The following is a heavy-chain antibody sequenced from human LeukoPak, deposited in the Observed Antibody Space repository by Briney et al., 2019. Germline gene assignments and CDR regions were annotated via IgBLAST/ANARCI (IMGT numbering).Heavy chain of an antibody. CDR2: IYHGDSNT. Sequence: GESLKISCKGSGYSFTSYWIGWVRQMPGKGLEWMGIIYHGDSNTRYSPSFQGQVTISADKSISTAYLQWSSLKASDTAMYYCARPGPEYSGYDSLDHWGQGTLVTVSS. CDR3: ARPGPEYSGYDSLDH. V-gene: IGHV5-51*01. CDR1: GYSFTSYW. D-gene: IGHD5-12*01. J-gene: IGHJ4*02.